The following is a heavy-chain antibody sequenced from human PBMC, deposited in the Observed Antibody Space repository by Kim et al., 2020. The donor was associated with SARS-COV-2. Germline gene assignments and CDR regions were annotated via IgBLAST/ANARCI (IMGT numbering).Heavy chain of an antibody. CDR2: ISSSSSYI. Sequence: GGSLRLSCAASGFTFSSYSMNWVRQAPGKGLEWVSSISSSSSYIYYADSVKGRFTISRDNAKNSLYLQMNSLRAEDTAVYYCARVSYITMIVVVIPSNYSYYGMDVWGQGTTVTVSS. CDR3: ARVSYITMIVVVIPSNYSYYGMDV. V-gene: IGHV3-21*01. D-gene: IGHD3-22*01. CDR1: GFTFSSYS. J-gene: IGHJ6*02.